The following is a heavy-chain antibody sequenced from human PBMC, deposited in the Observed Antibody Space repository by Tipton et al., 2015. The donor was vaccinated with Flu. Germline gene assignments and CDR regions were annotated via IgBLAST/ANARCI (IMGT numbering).Heavy chain of an antibody. CDR1: GYTFTSYG. D-gene: IGHD3-16*01. CDR2: IRAYNGNT. CDR3: ARGGTMITFGGAPVGDYFDY. J-gene: IGHJ4*02. V-gene: IGHV1-18*01. Sequence: QLVQSGAEVKKPGASVKVSCKASGYTFTSYGISWVRQAPGQGLEWMGWIRAYNGNTNYAQKLPGRVTMTTDTSTSTAYMELRSLRSDDTAVYYCARGGTMITFGGAPVGDYFDYWGQGTLVTVSS.